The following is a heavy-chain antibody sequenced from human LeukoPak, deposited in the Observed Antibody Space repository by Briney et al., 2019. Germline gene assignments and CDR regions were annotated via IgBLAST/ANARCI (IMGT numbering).Heavy chain of an antibody. CDR3: AREYSLYDSSGYGL. D-gene: IGHD3-22*01. V-gene: IGHV3-48*01. J-gene: IGHJ4*02. CDR2: ISTTTYTI. Sequence: PGGSLRLSCAASGFTFSSYSMNWVRQAPGKGLEWVSYISTTTYTIYYADSVKGRFTISRDNAKNSLYLQMNSPRAEDTAVYYCAREYSLYDSSGYGLWGQGTLVTVSS. CDR1: GFTFSSYS.